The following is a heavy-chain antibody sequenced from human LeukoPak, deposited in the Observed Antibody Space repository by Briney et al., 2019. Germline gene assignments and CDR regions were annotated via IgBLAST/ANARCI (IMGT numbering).Heavy chain of an antibody. V-gene: IGHV4-59*01. Sequence: PSETLSLTCTVSGGSISSYYWSWIRQPPGKGLEWIGYIYYSGSTNYNLSLKSRVTISVDTSKDQFSLKLSSVTAADTAVYYCARARVGFGSTSAYYYYGMDVWGQGTTVTVSS. J-gene: IGHJ6*02. CDR1: GGSISSYY. CDR2: IYYSGST. D-gene: IGHD2-2*01. CDR3: ARARVGFGSTSAYYYYGMDV.